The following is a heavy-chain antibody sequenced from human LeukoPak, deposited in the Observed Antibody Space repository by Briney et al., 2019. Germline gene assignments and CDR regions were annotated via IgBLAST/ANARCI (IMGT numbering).Heavy chain of an antibody. D-gene: IGHD3-10*01. J-gene: IGHJ4*02. CDR2: IWYDGSNK. V-gene: IGHV3-33*01. CDR1: GFTFSSYG. Sequence: GGSLRLSCAASGFTFSSYGMQWVRQAPGKGLEWVAVIWYDGSNKYYADSVKGRFTISRDNSKNTLYLQMNSLRAEDTAVYYCARGYYAGYYFDYWGQGTLVTVYS. CDR3: ARGYYAGYYFDY.